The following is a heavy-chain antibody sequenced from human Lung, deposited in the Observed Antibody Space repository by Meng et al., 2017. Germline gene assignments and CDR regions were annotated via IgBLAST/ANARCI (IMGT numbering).Heavy chain of an antibody. J-gene: IGHJ4*02. CDR2: INHSGST. CDR1: GGSFSDYY. V-gene: IGHV4-34*01. Sequence: QVQLQQGGAGRLKPSDTLSLTCVVSGGSFSDYYWSWIRQPPGKGLEWIGEINHSGSTNYNPSLESRATISVDTSQNNLSLKLSSVTAADSAVYYCARGPTTMAHDFDYWGQGTLVTVSS. CDR3: ARGPTTMAHDFDY. D-gene: IGHD4-11*01.